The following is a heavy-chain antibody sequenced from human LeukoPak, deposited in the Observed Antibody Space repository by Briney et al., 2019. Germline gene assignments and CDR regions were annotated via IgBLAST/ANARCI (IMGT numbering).Heavy chain of an antibody. Sequence: ASVKVSCKASGYTFTGYYMHWVRQAPGQGLEWMGWINPNSGGTNYAQKFQGRVTMTRDTSISTAYMELSRLRSDDTAVYYCATRPWYYYDSSGSDAFDIWGQGTMVTVSS. V-gene: IGHV1-2*02. CDR1: GYTFTGYY. J-gene: IGHJ3*02. CDR2: INPNSGGT. CDR3: ATRPWYYYDSSGSDAFDI. D-gene: IGHD3-22*01.